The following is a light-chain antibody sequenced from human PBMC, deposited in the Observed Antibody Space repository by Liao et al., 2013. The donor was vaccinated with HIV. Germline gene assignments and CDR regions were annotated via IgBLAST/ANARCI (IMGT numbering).Light chain of an antibody. V-gene: IGLV3-1*01. J-gene: IGLJ2*01. CDR1: KLGNKN. CDR3: QVWDSHHDHLGVV. Sequence: SYELTQPPSVSVSPGQTASVTCSGDKLGNKNICWYQQKPGQSPVLVIYYDSDRPSGIPERFSGSNSANTATLIISRVEAGDEADYYCQVWDSHHDHLGVVFGGGTKLTVL. CDR2: YDS.